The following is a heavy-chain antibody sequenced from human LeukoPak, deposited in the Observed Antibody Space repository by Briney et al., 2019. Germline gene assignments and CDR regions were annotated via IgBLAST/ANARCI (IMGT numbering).Heavy chain of an antibody. V-gene: IGHV4-34*01. CDR1: GGSFSGYY. Sequence: SETLSLTCAVYGGSFSGYYWSWIRQPPGKGLEWIGEINHSGSTNYNPSLKSRVTISVDTSKNQFSLKLSSVTAADTAVYYCARGYKPGIAAAGTISSADYYYYGMDVWGQGTTVTVSS. J-gene: IGHJ6*02. CDR3: ARGYKPGIAAAGTISSADYYYYGMDV. CDR2: INHSGST. D-gene: IGHD6-13*01.